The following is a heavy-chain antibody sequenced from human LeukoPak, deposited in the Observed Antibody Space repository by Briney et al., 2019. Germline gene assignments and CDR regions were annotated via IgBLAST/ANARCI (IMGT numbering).Heavy chain of an antibody. D-gene: IGHD2-15*01. CDR2: IYHSGST. CDR3: ASKVNCSGGRCPTGAFDS. Sequence: SETLSLTCAVSGGSISSNIWWSWVRQPPGKGLEWIGAIYHSGSTNSNPSLKSRVTISVDKSRNQFSLKLSSVTAADTAVYYCASKVNCSGGRCPTGAFDSWGQGTMVTAS. CDR1: GGSISSNIW. J-gene: IGHJ3*02. V-gene: IGHV4-4*02.